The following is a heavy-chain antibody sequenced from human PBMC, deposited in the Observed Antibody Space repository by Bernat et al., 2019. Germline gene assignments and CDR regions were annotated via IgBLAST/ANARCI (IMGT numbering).Heavy chain of an antibody. CDR1: GFTFSSYG. D-gene: IGHD1-7*01. CDR3: AKPIPGGRELGAFDT. V-gene: IGHV3-30*02. J-gene: IGHJ3*02. CDR2: IRYDGSNK. Sequence: QVQLVESGGGVVQPGRSLRLSCAASGFTFSSYGMQWVRQAPGKGLEWVAYIRYDGSNKYYADYVKGRFTISRDNSKNTLFLQMNSLTTDDTAVYYCAKPIPGGRELGAFDTWGQGTMVTVSS.